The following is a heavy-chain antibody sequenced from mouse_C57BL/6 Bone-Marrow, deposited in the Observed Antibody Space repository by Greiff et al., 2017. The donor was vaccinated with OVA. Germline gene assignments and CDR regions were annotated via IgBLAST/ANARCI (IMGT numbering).Heavy chain of an antibody. CDR3: THYGRSLYAMDY. CDR1: GFNIKDDY. J-gene: IGHJ4*01. D-gene: IGHD1-1*01. Sequence: EVKLVESGAELVRPGASVKLSCTASGFNIKDDYMHWVKQRPEQGLEWIGWIDPENGDTEYASKFQGKATITADTSSNTAYLQLSSLTSEDTAVYYCTHYGRSLYAMDYWGQGTSVTVSS. V-gene: IGHV14-4*01. CDR2: IDPENGDT.